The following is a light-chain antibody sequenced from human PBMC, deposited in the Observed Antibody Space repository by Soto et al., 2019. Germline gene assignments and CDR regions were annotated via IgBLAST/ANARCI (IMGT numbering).Light chain of an antibody. CDR1: QSVSSSY. V-gene: IGKV3-20*01. J-gene: IGKJ4*01. Sequence: EIVLTQSPGTLSLSPGERATLSCRAIQSVSSSYLAWYQQKPGQAPRLLIYGASSRATGIPDRFSGSGSGTDFTLTISRLEPEDFAVYYCQQYGSSPRTLTFGGGTKVEIK. CDR2: GAS. CDR3: QQYGSSPRTLT.